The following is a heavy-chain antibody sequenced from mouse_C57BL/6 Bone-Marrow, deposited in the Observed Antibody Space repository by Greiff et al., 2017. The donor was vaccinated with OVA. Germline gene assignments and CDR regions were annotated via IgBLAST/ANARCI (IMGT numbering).Heavy chain of an antibody. CDR1: GFTFSSYA. CDR3: TRGRSWLAY. J-gene: IGHJ3*01. Sequence: EVKLMESGEGLVKPGGSLKLSCAASGFTFSSYAMSWVRQTPEKRLEWVAYISSGGDYIYYADNLKGRFTISRDNARNTLYLHMSSLKSEDTDRYYCTRGRSWLAYWGQGTLVTVSA. V-gene: IGHV5-9-1*02. CDR2: ISSGGDYI.